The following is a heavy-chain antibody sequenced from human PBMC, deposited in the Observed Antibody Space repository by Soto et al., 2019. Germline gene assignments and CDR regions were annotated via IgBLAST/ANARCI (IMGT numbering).Heavy chain of an antibody. D-gene: IGHD4-17*01. CDR2: IYYSEKT. CDR3: ATHPPYGPLDH. CDR1: GGSISSSSNH. Sequence: QLQLQESGPGLVKPSATLSLTCTVSGGSISSSSNHWGWIRQPPGKGLEWIGNIYYSEKTYYNPSLKGRVTISVDTSKNQFSLRLTSVTAAVTAVYYCATHPPYGPLDHWGQGTRVTVSS. V-gene: IGHV4-39*01. J-gene: IGHJ4*02.